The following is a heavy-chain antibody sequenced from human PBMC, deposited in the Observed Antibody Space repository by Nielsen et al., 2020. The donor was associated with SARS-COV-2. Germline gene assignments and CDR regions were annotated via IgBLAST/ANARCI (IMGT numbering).Heavy chain of an antibody. CDR2: IYSGGST. V-gene: IGHV3-53*01. CDR3: ARDDYGSGGFDY. Sequence: GESLKISCAASGFTVSSNYMSSVRQAPGKGLEWVSVIYSGGSTYYADSVKGRFTISRDNSKNTLYLQVNSLRAEDTAVYYCARDDYGSGGFDYWGQGTLVTVSS. CDR1: GFTVSSNY. J-gene: IGHJ4*02. D-gene: IGHD3-10*01.